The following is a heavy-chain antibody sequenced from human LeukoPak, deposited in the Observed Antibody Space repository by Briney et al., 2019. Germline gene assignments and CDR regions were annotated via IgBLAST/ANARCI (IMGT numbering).Heavy chain of an antibody. CDR2: INPNSGNT. CDR3: ARSHCIAVAATRTAPGY. J-gene: IGHJ4*02. D-gene: IGHD6-19*01. CDR1: GYTFSSYD. Sequence: ASVKVSCKASGYTFSSYDINWVRQATGQGLEWMGWINPNSGNTGYAQKFQGRVTMTRNTSISTAYMELSSLRSEDTAVYYCARSHCIAVAATRTAPGYWGQGTLVTVSS. V-gene: IGHV1-8*01.